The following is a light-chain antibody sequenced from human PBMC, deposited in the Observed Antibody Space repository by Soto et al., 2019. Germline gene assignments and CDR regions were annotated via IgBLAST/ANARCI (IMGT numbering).Light chain of an antibody. CDR2: GVN. CDR1: SSDVGAYNF. V-gene: IGLV2-14*01. CDR3: NSYTSSSTSYV. Sequence: QSALTQPASVSGSPGQSITISCTGTSSDVGAYNFVSWYQQHPGKAPKLMIYGVNNRPSGVSDRFSGSKSGNTASLTISGLRAEDEADYYCNSYTSSSTSYVFGTGTKVTVL. J-gene: IGLJ1*01.